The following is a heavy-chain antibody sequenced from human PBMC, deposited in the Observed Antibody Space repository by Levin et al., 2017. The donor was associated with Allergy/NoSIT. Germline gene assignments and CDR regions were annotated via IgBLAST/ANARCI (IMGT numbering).Heavy chain of an antibody. CDR2: IYYSGST. CDR3: ARGGFQNEWRVVWANFNY. J-gene: IGHJ4*02. V-gene: IGHV4-59*12. D-gene: IGHD1-1*01. Sequence: SETLSLTCTVSGGSISNYYWSWIRQPPGKGLEWIAYIYYSGSTNYNPSLKSRVTISVDTSKNQFSLNLSSVTAADTAVYYCARGGFQNEWRVVWANFNYWGQGLLVTVSS. CDR1: GGSISNYY.